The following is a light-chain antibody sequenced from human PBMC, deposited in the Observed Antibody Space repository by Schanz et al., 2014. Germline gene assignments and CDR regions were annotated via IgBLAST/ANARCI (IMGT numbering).Light chain of an antibody. CDR3: AAWDDSLNGWV. CDR2: DNN. CDR1: SSNIGNNY. Sequence: QSVLTQPPSVSAAPGQKVTISCSGSSSNIGNNYVSWYQQLPGTAPKLLIYDNNKRPSGIPDRFSGSKSGTSATLAISGLQSEDEADYYCAAWDDSLNGWVFGGGTKLT. J-gene: IGLJ3*02. V-gene: IGLV1-51*01.